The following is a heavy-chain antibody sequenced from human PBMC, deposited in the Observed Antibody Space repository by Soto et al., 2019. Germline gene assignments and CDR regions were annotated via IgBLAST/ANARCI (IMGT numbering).Heavy chain of an antibody. CDR3: ARGGGPTAVLGY. Sequence: QVQLVESGGGVVQPGRSLRLSCAASGFTFSSYGMHWVRQAPGKGLEWVAVIWYDGSNKYYADSVKGRFTISRDNSKNTLYLQMNSRRAEDTAVYSCARGGGPTAVLGYWGQGTLVTVSS. V-gene: IGHV3-33*01. J-gene: IGHJ4*02. D-gene: IGHD4-17*01. CDR2: IWYDGSNK. CDR1: GFTFSSYG.